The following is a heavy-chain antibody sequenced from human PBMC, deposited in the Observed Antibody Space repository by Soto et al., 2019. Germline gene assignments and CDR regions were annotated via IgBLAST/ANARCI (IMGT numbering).Heavy chain of an antibody. V-gene: IGHV4-38-2*01. CDR1: GYSISSGYY. CDR3: ARLLTGTHAFDI. CDR2: IYHSGST. J-gene: IGHJ3*02. Sequence: PSETLSLTCAVSGYSISSGYYWGWIRQPPGKGLEWIGSIYHSGSTYYNPSLKSRVTISVDTSKNQFSLKLSSVTAADTAVYYCARLLTGTHAFDIWGQGTMVTVS. D-gene: IGHD1-20*01.